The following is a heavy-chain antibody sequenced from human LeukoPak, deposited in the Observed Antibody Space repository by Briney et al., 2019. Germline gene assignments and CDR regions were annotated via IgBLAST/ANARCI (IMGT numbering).Heavy chain of an antibody. V-gene: IGHV4-59*01. CDR2: IYYSGST. D-gene: IGHD5-18*01. CDR3: ARGSYRANAFDI. CDR1: GGSISSYY. Sequence: PSETLSLTCTVSGGSISSYYWSWIRQPPGKGLEWIGYIYYSGSTNYNPSLKSRVTISVDTSKNQFSLKLSSVTAADTAVYYCARGSYRANAFDIWGQGTMVTVSS. J-gene: IGHJ3*02.